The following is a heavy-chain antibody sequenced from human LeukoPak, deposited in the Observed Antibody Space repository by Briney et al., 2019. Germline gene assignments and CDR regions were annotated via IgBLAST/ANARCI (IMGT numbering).Heavy chain of an antibody. V-gene: IGHV3-30*18. D-gene: IGHD2-2*01. CDR1: GFSFSSYG. J-gene: IGHJ4*02. CDR2: ISYDGRNK. CDR3: AKGPLRGTAAAIDY. Sequence: PGRSLTLSCIPSGFSFSSYGMHWVRQAPGKGLEWVAVISYDGRNKHYPDSVKGRFTISRDISTDTLWLQMDSLRTEDTAVYYCAKGPLRGTAAAIDYWGQGTLVTVSS.